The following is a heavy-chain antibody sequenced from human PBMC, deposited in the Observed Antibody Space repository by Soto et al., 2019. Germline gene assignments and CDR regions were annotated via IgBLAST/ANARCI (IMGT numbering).Heavy chain of an antibody. J-gene: IGHJ1*01. V-gene: IGHV4-4*09. CDR1: GGSISSYY. CDR3: ARYPKLAIYGSMGYFQY. CDR2: ISNSGST. Sequence: SETLSLTCTVSGGSISSYYWSWVRQPPGKRLEWIGYISNSGSTNYNPSLKSRDTISADTSKNQFSLELTSVTAEDTAVYYCARYPKLAIYGSMGYFQYWGQGTQVTVSS. D-gene: IGHD2-21*01.